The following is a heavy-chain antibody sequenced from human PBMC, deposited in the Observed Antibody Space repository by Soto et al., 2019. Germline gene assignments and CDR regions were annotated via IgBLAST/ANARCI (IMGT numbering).Heavy chain of an antibody. Sequence: SVKVSCKASGFTFTSSAVQWVRQARGQRLEWIGWIVVGSGNTNYAQKFQERVTITRDMSTSTAYMELSSLRSEGTAVYYCAAGDHDYYYYYYGMDVWGQGTTVTVSS. CDR3: AAGDHDYYYYYYGMDV. CDR2: IVVGSGNT. J-gene: IGHJ6*02. D-gene: IGHD1-1*01. V-gene: IGHV1-58*01. CDR1: GFTFTSSA.